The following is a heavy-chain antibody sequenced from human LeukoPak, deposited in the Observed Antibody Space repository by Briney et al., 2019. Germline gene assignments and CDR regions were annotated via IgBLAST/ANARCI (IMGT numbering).Heavy chain of an antibody. J-gene: IGHJ4*02. CDR1: GGSISSGNYY. Sequence: SQTLSLTCTVSGGSISSGNYYWSWIRQPAGRGLEWIGRIYTSGSTNYNPSLKSRVTISVDMSKNQFSLKLSSVTAADTAVYYCARRSYDFWSGYDVAFFDYWGQGTLVTVSS. V-gene: IGHV4-61*02. CDR3: ARRSYDFWSGYDVAFFDY. CDR2: IYTSGST. D-gene: IGHD3-3*01.